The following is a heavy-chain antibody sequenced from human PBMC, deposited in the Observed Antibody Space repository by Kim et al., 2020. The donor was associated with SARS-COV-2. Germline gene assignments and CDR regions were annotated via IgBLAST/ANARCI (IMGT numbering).Heavy chain of an antibody. CDR2: ISYSVSK. CDR3: ARDQGGRYVDY. D-gene: IGHD1-1*01. Sequence: SETLSLTCAVSGDSFSSVAYYWSWIRRPPGRGLEWIGYISYSVSKYFNPSLQSRVIMSVDTSNNQFSLDLSSVTAADTAVYFCARDQGGRYVDYWGQGAL. CDR1: GDSFSSVAYY. J-gene: IGHJ4*02. V-gene: IGHV4-30-4*01.